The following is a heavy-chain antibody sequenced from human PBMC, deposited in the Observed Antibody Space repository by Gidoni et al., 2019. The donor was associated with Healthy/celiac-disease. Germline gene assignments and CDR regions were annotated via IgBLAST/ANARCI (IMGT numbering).Heavy chain of an antibody. Sequence: QLQLQESGSGLVKPSQTLSLTCAVSGRSISSGGYSWSWIRQPPGKGLGWIGYIYHSGSTYYNPALKSRVTISVDRSKNQFSLKLSSVTAADTAVYYCARYYDFWSGFFDYWGQGTLVTVSS. CDR1: GRSISSGGYS. V-gene: IGHV4-30-2*01. D-gene: IGHD3-3*01. CDR2: IYHSGST. J-gene: IGHJ4*02. CDR3: ARYYDFWSGFFDY.